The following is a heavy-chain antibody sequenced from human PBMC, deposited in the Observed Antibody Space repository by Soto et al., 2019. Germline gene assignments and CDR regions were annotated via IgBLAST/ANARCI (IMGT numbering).Heavy chain of an antibody. J-gene: IGHJ4*02. V-gene: IGHV3-48*02. CDR1: GFTFRSDS. CDR3: ARGLFES. CDR2: IISTSSTI. Sequence: EVQLVESGGELVQPGGSLRLSCAASGFTFRSDSMNWVRQAPGKGLEWISYIISTSSTIYYSDSVKGRFTISRDNAKNSLYLQMNSLRHEDTAVYYCARGLFESWGQGTLVTVSS.